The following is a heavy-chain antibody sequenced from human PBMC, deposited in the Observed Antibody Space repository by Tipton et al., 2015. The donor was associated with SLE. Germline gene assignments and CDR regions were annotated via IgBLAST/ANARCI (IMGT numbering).Heavy chain of an antibody. J-gene: IGHJ6*02. Sequence: TLSLTCTVSGGSISSGGYYWSWIRQPPGKGLEWIGEVFRGGSTNYSPSLESRVTITVDMSKNQFSLRLTSVTAADTAVYYCARQRLRLLSPLDAWGQGTTVTVS. CDR3: ARQRLRLLSPLDA. D-gene: IGHD3-10*01. CDR1: GGSISSGGYY. V-gene: IGHV4-39*01. CDR2: VFRGGST.